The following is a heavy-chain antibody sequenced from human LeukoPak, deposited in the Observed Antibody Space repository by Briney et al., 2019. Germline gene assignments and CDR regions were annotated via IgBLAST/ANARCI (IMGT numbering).Heavy chain of an antibody. J-gene: IGHJ5*02. CDR1: GGSISSYY. V-gene: IGHV4-4*07. CDR2: IYTSGST. Sequence: SETLSLTCTVSGGSISSYYWSWIRQPAGKGLEWIGRIYTSGSTTYNPSLKSRVTMSVDTSKNQFSLKLSSVTAADTAVYYCARDSGTTGEVKFDPWGQGALVTVSS. CDR3: ARDSGTTGEVKFDP. D-gene: IGHD3-10*01.